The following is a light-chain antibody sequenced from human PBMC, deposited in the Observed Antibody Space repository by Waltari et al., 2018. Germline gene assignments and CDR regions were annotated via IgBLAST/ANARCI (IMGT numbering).Light chain of an antibody. CDR2: DDS. Sequence: SSVLTQPHSVSVAPGPPARITCGGDNLEAKGVHWYQQKPGQAPVVVVFDDSDRPSGIPERFSGANSGNTATLTISRVEGGDEADYFCQVWDSSGDLLVIFGGGTKLTVL. J-gene: IGLJ2*01. CDR1: NLEAKG. V-gene: IGLV3-21*02. CDR3: QVWDSSGDLLVI.